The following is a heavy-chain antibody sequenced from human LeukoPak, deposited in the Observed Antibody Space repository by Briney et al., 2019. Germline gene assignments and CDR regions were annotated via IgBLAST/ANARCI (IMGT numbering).Heavy chain of an antibody. CDR1: GFTFSSYG. Sequence: GGSLRLSCAASGFTFSSYGMHWVRQAPGKGLEWVAFIRYDGSNKYYADSVKGRFTISRDNPKNTLYLQMNSLRAEDTAVYYCAKLLHRDSYFDYWGQGTLVTVSS. V-gene: IGHV3-30*02. CDR3: AKLLHRDSYFDY. D-gene: IGHD3-22*01. J-gene: IGHJ4*02. CDR2: IRYDGSNK.